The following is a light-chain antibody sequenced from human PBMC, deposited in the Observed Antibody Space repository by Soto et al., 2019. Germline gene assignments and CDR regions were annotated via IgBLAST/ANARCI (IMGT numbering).Light chain of an antibody. J-gene: IGKJ2*01. V-gene: IGKV1-5*03. CDR1: QSISSW. Sequence: DIQMTQSPSTLSASVGDRVTITCRASQSISSWLAWYQQKPGKAPKLLIYKASSLESGVPSRFSGSGSGTEFTLTTSSLQPDDFALYYCQQYNSYFSTFGQG. CDR2: KAS. CDR3: QQYNSYFST.